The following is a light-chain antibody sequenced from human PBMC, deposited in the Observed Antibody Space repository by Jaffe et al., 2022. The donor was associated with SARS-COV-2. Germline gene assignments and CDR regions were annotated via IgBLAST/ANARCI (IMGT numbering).Light chain of an antibody. Sequence: DIQLTQSPSFLSASVGDTVTVTCRASQGLSRYLAWYQQKPGKAPKVLIYAASTLQSGVPSRFSGGGSGTDFTLTISSLQPEDFATYYCLQLGSPWTFGQGTKVEIK. V-gene: IGKV1-9*01. CDR3: LQLGSPWT. CDR1: QGLSRY. CDR2: AAS. J-gene: IGKJ1*01.